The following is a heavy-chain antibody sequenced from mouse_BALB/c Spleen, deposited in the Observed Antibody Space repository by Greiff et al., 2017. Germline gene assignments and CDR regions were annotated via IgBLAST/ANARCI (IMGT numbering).Heavy chain of an antibody. CDR3: ARHSPYYGNLYYCDY. J-gene: IGHJ2*01. CDR1: GFAFSSYD. CDR2: ISSGGGST. V-gene: IGHV5-12-1*01. Sequence: EVQLVESGGGLVKPGGSLKLSCAASGFAFSSYDMSWVRQTPEKRLEWVAYISSGGGSTYYTDTVKGRFTISRDNAKNTLYLQMSSLKSEDTAMYYCARHSPYYGNLYYCDYWGQGTTLTVSS. D-gene: IGHD2-10*01.